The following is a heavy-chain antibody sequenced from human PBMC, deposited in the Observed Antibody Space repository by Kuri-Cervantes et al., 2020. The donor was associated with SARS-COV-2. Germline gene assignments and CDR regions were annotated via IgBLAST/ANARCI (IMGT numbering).Heavy chain of an antibody. D-gene: IGHD6-6*01. CDR3: ARPSYIAALTAPFQH. J-gene: IGHJ1*01. Sequence: SETLSLTCTVSGDSITRSDYYWGWVRQPPGKGLEWIGTIHRSGITYYNPSLKSRITISVDTSKNQFSLKLSSVTAADTAVYYCARPSYIAALTAPFQHWGQGTLVTVSS. CDR1: GDSITRSDYY. CDR2: IHRSGIT. V-gene: IGHV4-39*07.